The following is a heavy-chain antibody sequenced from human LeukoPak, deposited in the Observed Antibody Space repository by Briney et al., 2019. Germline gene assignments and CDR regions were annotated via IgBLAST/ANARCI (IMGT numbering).Heavy chain of an antibody. Sequence: PGGSLRLSCAASGFTFSSYSMNWVRQAPGKGLEWVSSISSSSSYIYYADSVMGRFTISRDNAKNSLYLQMNSLRAEDTAVYYCARDLHYYDSSGLLGGFDYWGQGTLVTVSS. D-gene: IGHD3-22*01. CDR2: ISSSSSYI. J-gene: IGHJ4*02. V-gene: IGHV3-21*01. CDR3: ARDLHYYDSSGLLGGFDY. CDR1: GFTFSSYS.